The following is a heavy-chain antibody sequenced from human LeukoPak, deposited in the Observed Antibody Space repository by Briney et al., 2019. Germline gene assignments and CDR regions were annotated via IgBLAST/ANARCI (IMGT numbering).Heavy chain of an antibody. CDR2: IWYDGSNK. CDR3: AKGRRATMVRGVIPDWYFDL. Sequence: PGGSLRLSCAASGFTFSSYGMHWVRQAPGKGLEWVAVIWYDGSNKYYADSMKGRFTISRDNSKNTLYLQMNSLRAEDTAVYYCAKGRRATMVRGVIPDWYFDLWGRGTLVTVSS. J-gene: IGHJ2*01. V-gene: IGHV3-30*02. CDR1: GFTFSSYG. D-gene: IGHD3-10*01.